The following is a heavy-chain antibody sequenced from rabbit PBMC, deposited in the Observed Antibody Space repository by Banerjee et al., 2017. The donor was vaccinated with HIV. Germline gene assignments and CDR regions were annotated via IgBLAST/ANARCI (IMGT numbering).Heavy chain of an antibody. CDR2: IAAGGSGSA. CDR3: ARCSGYYDL. V-gene: IGHV1S40*01. J-gene: IGHJ6*01. D-gene: IGHD1-1*01. Sequence: QSLEESGGDLVKPGASLTLTCTASGFDFSSSVMCWVRQAPGKGLEWIACIAAGGSGSAYYASWAKGRFTISKTSSTKVTLQMTSLTVADTATYFCARCSGYYDLWGPGTLVTVS. CDR1: GFDFSSSV.